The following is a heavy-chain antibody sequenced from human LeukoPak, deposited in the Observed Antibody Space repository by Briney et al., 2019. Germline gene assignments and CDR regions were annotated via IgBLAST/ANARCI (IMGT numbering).Heavy chain of an antibody. CDR2: IYHSGST. J-gene: IGHJ4*02. V-gene: IGHV4-38-2*01. CDR3: ARPTVGATTGFDY. D-gene: IGHD1-26*01. CDR1: GYSISSGYH. Sequence: SETLSLTCAVSGYSISSGYHWGWIRQSPGKGLEWIGSIYHSGSTYYNPSLKGRVTISVGTSKNQFSLKLTSVTAADTAVYYCARPTVGATTGFDYWGQGTLVTVSS.